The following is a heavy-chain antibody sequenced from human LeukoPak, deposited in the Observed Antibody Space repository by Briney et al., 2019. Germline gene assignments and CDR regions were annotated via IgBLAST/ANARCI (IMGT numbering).Heavy chain of an antibody. J-gene: IGHJ4*02. CDR3: AGTPPPSSGYYLSLDY. V-gene: IGHV4-59*12. CDR1: GGSISSYY. Sequence: SETLSLTCTVSGGSISSYYWSWIRQPPGKGLEWIGYIYYSGSTNYNPSLKSRVTISVDTSKNQFSLKLSSVTAADTAVYYCAGTPPPSSGYYLSLDYWGQGTLVTVSS. D-gene: IGHD3-22*01. CDR2: IYYSGST.